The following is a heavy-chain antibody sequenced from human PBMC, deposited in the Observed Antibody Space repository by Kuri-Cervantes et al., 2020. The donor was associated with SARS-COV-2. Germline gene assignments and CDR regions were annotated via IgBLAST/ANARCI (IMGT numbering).Heavy chain of an antibody. CDR2: IYTGGSS. J-gene: IGHJ4*02. D-gene: IGHD4/OR15-4a*01. CDR3: AKDGAGAHDF. Sequence: GESLKISCVVSGFTVSTNYMSWVRQAPGKGLEWVSVIYTGGSSHYADSVRGRFTISRDNSQNKLYLQMRSLRPEDTAMYYCAKDGAGAHDFWGQGTLVTVSS. CDR1: GFTVSTNY. V-gene: IGHV3-66*02.